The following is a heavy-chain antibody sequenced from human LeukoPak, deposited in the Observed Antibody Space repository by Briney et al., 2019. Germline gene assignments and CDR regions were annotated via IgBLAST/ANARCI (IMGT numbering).Heavy chain of an antibody. Sequence: GGSLRLSCAASGFTFSSRGMQWVRQAPGKGLEWVAVISYDGGTKYYADSVKGRFTISRDNSKSTLFLQMNSLRAEDTAVYYCAKESGIRSYGAYFPHWGQGTLVTVSS. D-gene: IGHD4-17*01. CDR2: ISYDGGTK. V-gene: IGHV3-30*18. CDR3: AKESGIRSYGAYFPH. CDR1: GFTFSSRG. J-gene: IGHJ1*01.